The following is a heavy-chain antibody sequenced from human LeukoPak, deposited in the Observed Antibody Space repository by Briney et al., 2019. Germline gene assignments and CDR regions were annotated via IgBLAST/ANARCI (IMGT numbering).Heavy chain of an antibody. V-gene: IGHV3-33*01. Sequence: GGSLRLSCGASGLPFSIYGMNWVRQAPGKGLEWVAVIWSDGITKYYADSVRGRCTISRDNSKNTLYLQIDSLRAEDTAVYYCATVGSVGNCNSASCSFDYWGQGTLVTVPS. J-gene: IGHJ4*02. CDR2: IWSDGITK. CDR1: GLPFSIYG. CDR3: ATVGSVGNCNSASCSFDY. D-gene: IGHD2/OR15-2a*01.